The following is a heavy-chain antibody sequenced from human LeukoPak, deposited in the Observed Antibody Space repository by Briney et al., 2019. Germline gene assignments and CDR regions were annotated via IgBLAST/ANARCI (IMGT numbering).Heavy chain of an antibody. CDR3: VTGDPIWFDP. V-gene: IGHV3-73*01. CDR1: GFTFSGSA. Sequence: PGGSLRLSCAASGFTFSGSAMHWVRQASGKGLEWVGRIRSKANSYATAYAASVKGRFTISRDDSKNTLFLQMDSLRVEDTAVYYCVTGDPIWFDPWGQGTLVTVSS. CDR2: IRSKANSYAT. D-gene: IGHD3-10*01. J-gene: IGHJ5*02.